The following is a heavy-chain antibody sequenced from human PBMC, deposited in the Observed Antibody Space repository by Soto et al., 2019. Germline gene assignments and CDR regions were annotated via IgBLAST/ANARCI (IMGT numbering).Heavy chain of an antibody. D-gene: IGHD4-17*01. CDR1: GFTFSGSA. J-gene: IGHJ4*02. Sequence: EVQLVESGGGLVQPGGSLKLSCAASGFTFSGSAMHWVRQTSGKGLEWVGRIRTKANDYATVYSASVKGRFTISRDDSKNTAYLPMSRLRPEDTALYDCPPTVTLRGFDYWGQGTLVTVSS. CDR2: IRTKANDYAT. V-gene: IGHV3-73*02. CDR3: PPTVTLRGFDY.